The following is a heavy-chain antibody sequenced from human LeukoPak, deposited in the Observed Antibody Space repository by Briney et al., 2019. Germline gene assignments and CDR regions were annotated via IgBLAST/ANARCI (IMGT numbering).Heavy chain of an antibody. CDR3: ARGMQLWVPFDY. Sequence: SETLSLTCTVSGSSMISYYWSWIRQTPGKGLEWIAYISDRGSTHYNPSLKSRVTLSVDTSKNQFSLNLSSVTAADTAVYYCARGMQLWVPFDYWGQGTLVTVSS. CDR2: ISDRGST. CDR1: GSSMISYY. J-gene: IGHJ4*02. D-gene: IGHD2-21*01. V-gene: IGHV4-59*01.